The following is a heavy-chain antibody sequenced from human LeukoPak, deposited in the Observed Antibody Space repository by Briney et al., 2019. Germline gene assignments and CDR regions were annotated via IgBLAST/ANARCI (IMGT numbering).Heavy chain of an antibody. J-gene: IGHJ2*01. D-gene: IGHD2-2*01. Sequence: SGTLSLTCAVSGGSFSGYYWSWIRQPPGKGLEWIGEINHSGSTNYNPSLKSRVTISVDTSKNQFSLKLSSVTAADTAVYYCASYAKDIVVLPAASIYWYFDLWGRGTLVTVSS. CDR3: ASYAKDIVVLPAASIYWYFDL. CDR2: INHSGST. CDR1: GGSFSGYY. V-gene: IGHV4-34*01.